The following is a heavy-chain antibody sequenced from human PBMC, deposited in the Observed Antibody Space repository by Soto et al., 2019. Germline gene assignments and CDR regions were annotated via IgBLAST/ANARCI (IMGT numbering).Heavy chain of an antibody. CDR3: TNHCSSNSCYGVFDP. Sequence: EVQLVESGGGLVKPGGSLRLSCAASGFTFSTSWMNWVRQAPWKGLEWVVRIKSKTEGGTTDYAAPVKGRFTISRDDSKNTLYLQMNSLKTEDTAVYYCTNHCSSNSCYGVFDPWGQGTLVTVSS. D-gene: IGHD2-2*01. V-gene: IGHV3-15*07. CDR2: IKSKTEGGTT. J-gene: IGHJ5*02. CDR1: GFTFSTSW.